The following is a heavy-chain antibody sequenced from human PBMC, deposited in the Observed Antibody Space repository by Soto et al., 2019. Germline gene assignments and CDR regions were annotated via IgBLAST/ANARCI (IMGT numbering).Heavy chain of an antibody. Sequence: QVQLVQSGAEVKKPGASVKVSCKASGYTFTSYAMHWVRQAPGQRLEWMGWINAGNGNTKYSQKFQGRVTITRDTSASTAYMELSRLRSEDTAVYYCAGVPGGSSGWLSLVGYWGQGTLVTVSS. CDR2: INAGNGNT. J-gene: IGHJ4*02. CDR1: GYTFTSYA. V-gene: IGHV1-3*01. D-gene: IGHD6-19*01. CDR3: AGVPGGSSGWLSLVGY.